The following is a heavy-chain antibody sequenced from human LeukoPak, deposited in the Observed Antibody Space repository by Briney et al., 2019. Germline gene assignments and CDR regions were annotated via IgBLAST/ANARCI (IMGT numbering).Heavy chain of an antibody. CDR2: IDNDGSST. J-gene: IGHJ4*02. CDR3: ARAAYMISPDY. D-gene: IGHD3-16*01. Sequence: QPGGSVRLSCAASGFTFSGYWMLWVRQAPGKGPVWVSRIDNDGSSTTYADSVKGRFTISRDNAKNTLYLQMSSLRGEDTAVYYCARAAYMISPDYWGQGTLLTVST. V-gene: IGHV3-74*01. CDR1: GFTFSGYW.